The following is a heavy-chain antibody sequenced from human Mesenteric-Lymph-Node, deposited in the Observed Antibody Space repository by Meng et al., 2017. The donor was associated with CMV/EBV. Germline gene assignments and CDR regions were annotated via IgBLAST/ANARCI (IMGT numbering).Heavy chain of an antibody. V-gene: IGHV1-2*02. CDR1: GYTFIGYY. Sequence: ASVKVSCKASGYTFIGYYMHWVRQPPGQGLECMGWIHPNSGVTKSAQKFQGRLTMTRDTSISTAYMEVSRLRSYDTAIYYCARVPTDMLPDQHFDYWGQGTLVTVSS. J-gene: IGHJ4*02. CDR2: IHPNSGVT. D-gene: IGHD3-9*01. CDR3: ARVPTDMLPDQHFDY.